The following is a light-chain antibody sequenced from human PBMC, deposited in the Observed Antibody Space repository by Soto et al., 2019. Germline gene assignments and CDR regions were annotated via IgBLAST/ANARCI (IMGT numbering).Light chain of an antibody. Sequence: DVQMTQSPSSLSASVGDSVTITCLASQSVFNHLSWFQQRPGKGPKLLIYDASSLHAGVPSRFSGSGYGTDFTLTISTVQPEDSAVYYCHQSSSTPLTFGGGTRVDLK. CDR3: HQSSSTPLT. J-gene: IGKJ4*01. CDR2: DAS. V-gene: IGKV1-39*01. CDR1: QSVFNH.